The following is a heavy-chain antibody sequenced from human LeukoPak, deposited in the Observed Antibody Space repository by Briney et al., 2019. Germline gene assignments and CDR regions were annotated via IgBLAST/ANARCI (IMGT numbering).Heavy chain of an antibody. CDR1: GNTFAGHN. CDR3: AISIQAAAIPAFDY. J-gene: IGHJ4*02. Sequence: ASVRVSCKAPGNTFAGHNIHWMRQAPGQGLELMGWINPDRGGTDYARQFQGRVTMTSDTSIRAAYMELSSLVSEDSAVYFCAISIQAAAIPAFDYWGQGTLVTVSS. CDR2: INPDRGGT. V-gene: IGHV1-2*02. D-gene: IGHD6-25*01.